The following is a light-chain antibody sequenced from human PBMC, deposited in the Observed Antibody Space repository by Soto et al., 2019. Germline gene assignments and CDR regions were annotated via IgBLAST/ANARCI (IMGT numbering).Light chain of an antibody. CDR2: DAS. J-gene: IGKJ4*01. V-gene: IGKV3-11*01. Sequence: EIVLTQSPATLSLSPGERATLSCRASQSVSSYLAWYQQKPGQAPRLLIYDASNRATGIPARFSGSGSGTDFTLTISSLEREDIAVYYCQQRSNWPAFGGGTKVEIK. CDR1: QSVSSY. CDR3: QQRSNWPA.